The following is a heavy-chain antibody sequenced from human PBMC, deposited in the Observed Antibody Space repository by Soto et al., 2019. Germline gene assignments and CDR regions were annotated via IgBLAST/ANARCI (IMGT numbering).Heavy chain of an antibody. CDR1: GYTLTELS. V-gene: IGHV1-24*01. Sequence: WASVKVSCKVSGYTLTELSMHWVRQAPGKGLEWMGGFDPEDGETIYAQKFQGRVTMTEDTSTDTAYMELSSLRSEDTAVYYCATGRVDYYDVKYYFDYWGQGTLVTVSS. CDR3: ATGRVDYYDVKYYFDY. D-gene: IGHD3-22*01. CDR2: FDPEDGET. J-gene: IGHJ4*02.